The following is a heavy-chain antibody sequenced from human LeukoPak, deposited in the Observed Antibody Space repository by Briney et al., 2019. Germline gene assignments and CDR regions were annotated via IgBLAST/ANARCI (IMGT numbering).Heavy chain of an antibody. CDR1: GGSISTGGYY. V-gene: IGHV4-31*03. J-gene: IGHJ4*02. CDR3: ARGRLYYYDSSGYWDY. CDR2: IYYSGST. Sequence: SETLSLTCTVSGGSISTGGYYWSWIRQHPGKGLEWIAYIYYSGSTYYNPSLKSRVTISVDTSKNQFSLKLSSVTAADTAVYYCARGRLYYYDSSGYWDYWGQGTLVTVSS. D-gene: IGHD3-22*01.